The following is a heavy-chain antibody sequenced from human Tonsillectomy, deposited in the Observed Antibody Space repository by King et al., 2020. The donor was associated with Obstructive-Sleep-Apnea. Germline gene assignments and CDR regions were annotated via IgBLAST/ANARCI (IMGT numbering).Heavy chain of an antibody. J-gene: IGHJ4*02. CDR1: GFSLSTSGEG. Sequence: TLKESGPTSVKPTQTLTLTCTFSGFSLSTSGEGVGWIRQPPGKALEWLTLIYWDDDKRYSPSLKSRLTITKDTSKNQVVLTMTNMDPVDTATYYCAHRRPLTYYFDYWGQGTLVTVSS. V-gene: IGHV2-5*02. CDR2: IYWDDDK. CDR3: AHRRPLTYYFDY.